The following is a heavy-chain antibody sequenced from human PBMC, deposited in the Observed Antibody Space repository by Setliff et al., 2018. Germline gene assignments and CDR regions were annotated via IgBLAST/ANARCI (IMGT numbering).Heavy chain of an antibody. J-gene: IGHJ4*02. CDR3: ARVPALGGMVGTHGIDY. V-gene: IGHV4-38-2*01. CDR1: SLSVSSGYF. D-gene: IGHD1-26*01. Sequence: SETLSLTCAVSSLSVSSGYFWGWIRQTPGRGLEWIGCMYHGGTTHYNPSLKSRVTISLDTSRNEFSLKLTSVTAADTAVYYCARVPALGGMVGTHGIDYCGQGTLVTVSS. CDR2: MYHGGTT.